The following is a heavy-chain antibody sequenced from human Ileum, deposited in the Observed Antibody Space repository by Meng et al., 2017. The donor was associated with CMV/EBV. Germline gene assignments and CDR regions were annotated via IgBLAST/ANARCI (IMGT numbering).Heavy chain of an antibody. Sequence: SQTLSLTCAISGDSVSSNSAAWNWIRQSPSRGLEWLGRTYYRSKWYNDYAVSVKSRLTINPDTSKNQFSLQLNSVTPEDTAVYYCARVGAYGGNSVWYFDLWGRGTLVTVSS. J-gene: IGHJ2*01. CDR1: GDSVSSNSAA. CDR3: ARVGAYGGNSVWYFDL. CDR2: TYYRSKWYN. V-gene: IGHV6-1*01. D-gene: IGHD4-23*01.